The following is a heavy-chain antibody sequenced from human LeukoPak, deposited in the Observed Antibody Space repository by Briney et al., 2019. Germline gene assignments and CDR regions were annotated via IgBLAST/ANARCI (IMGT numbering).Heavy chain of an antibody. CDR3: ARKHGLLWFGELLPNYYYYGMDV. V-gene: IGHV1-8*01. Sequence: GASVKVSCKASGYTFTIYDINWVRQATGQGLEWMGWMNPNSGNTGYAQKFQGRVTMTRNTSISTAYMELSSLRSEDTAVYYCARKHGLLWFGELLPNYYYYGMDVWGQGTTVTVSS. D-gene: IGHD3-10*01. CDR1: GYTFTIYD. CDR2: MNPNSGNT. J-gene: IGHJ6*02.